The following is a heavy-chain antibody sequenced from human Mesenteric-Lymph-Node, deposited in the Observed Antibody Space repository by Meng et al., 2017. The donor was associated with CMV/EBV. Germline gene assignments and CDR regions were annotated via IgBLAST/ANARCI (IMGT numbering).Heavy chain of an antibody. CDR2: INHRGST. Sequence: SETLSLTCTVSGGSISSYYWSWIRQPPGKGLEWIGEINHRGSTNYNPSLKSRVTISVDTSKNQFSLKLSSVTAADTAVYYCARGKGWGSTVLTRYYYGMDVWGQGTTVTVSS. V-gene: IGHV4-34*01. D-gene: IGHD4-23*01. CDR3: ARGKGWGSTVLTRYYYGMDV. J-gene: IGHJ6*02. CDR1: GGSISSYY.